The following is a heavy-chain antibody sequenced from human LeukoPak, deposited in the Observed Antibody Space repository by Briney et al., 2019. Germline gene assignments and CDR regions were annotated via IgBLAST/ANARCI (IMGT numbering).Heavy chain of an antibody. Sequence: GGSLRLSCATSGFTFSSYSMNWVRQAPGEGLEWVSYISSRSATIYYADSVKGRFTISRDNAKNSLYLQMNSLRAEDTAVYYCARGGNYDILTGRLYWGQGTLVTVSS. CDR2: ISSRSATI. CDR1: GFTFSSYS. D-gene: IGHD3-9*01. J-gene: IGHJ4*02. V-gene: IGHV3-48*01. CDR3: ARGGNYDILTGRLY.